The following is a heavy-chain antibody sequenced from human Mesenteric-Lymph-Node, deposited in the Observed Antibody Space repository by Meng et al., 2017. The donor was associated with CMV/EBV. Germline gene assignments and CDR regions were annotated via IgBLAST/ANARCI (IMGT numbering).Heavy chain of an antibody. Sequence: GESLKISCAASGFTFSSYWMHWVRQAPGKGLVWVSRINSDRSSTSYADSVKGRFTISRDNAKNTLYLQMNSLRAEDTAVYYCARGGWGDQDWYFDLWGRGTLVTVSS. CDR2: INSDRSST. CDR3: ARGGWGDQDWYFDL. V-gene: IGHV3-74*01. CDR1: GFTFSSYW. D-gene: IGHD3-16*01. J-gene: IGHJ2*01.